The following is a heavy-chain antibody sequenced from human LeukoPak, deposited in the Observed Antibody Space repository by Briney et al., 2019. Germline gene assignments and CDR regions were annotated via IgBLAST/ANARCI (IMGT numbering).Heavy chain of an antibody. Sequence: TGGSLRLSCAASGFTFSSYGMHWVRQAPGKGLEWVAVIWHDGLNKFYADSLKGRFTISRDFSKNTLYLQMSSLTAEDTAVYYCVKAGQRSYAEAFDSWGQGTMVSVS. V-gene: IGHV3-33*03. CDR1: GFTFSSYG. CDR3: VKAGQRSYAEAFDS. CDR2: IWHDGLNK. D-gene: IGHD3-16*01. J-gene: IGHJ4*02.